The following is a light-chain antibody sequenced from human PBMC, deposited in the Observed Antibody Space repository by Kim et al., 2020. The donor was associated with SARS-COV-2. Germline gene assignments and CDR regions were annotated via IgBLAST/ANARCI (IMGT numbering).Light chain of an antibody. CDR1: QSISRY. J-gene: IGKJ2*01. V-gene: IGKV1-39*01. CDR3: QQTYSAPYT. Sequence: DIQMTQSPSSLSASVGDRVIITCRASQSISRYLNWFQQKPGKAPKVVMYGASNLQSGVPSRFSGGGSGTDFTLTVSSLQPEDFATYYCQQTYSAPYTFGQGTKLEIK. CDR2: GAS.